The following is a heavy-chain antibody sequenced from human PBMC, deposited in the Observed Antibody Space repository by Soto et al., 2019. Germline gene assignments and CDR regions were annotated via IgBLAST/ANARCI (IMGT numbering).Heavy chain of an antibody. J-gene: IGHJ6*02. CDR1: GFTFSSYG. Sequence: QVQLVESGGGVVQPGRSLRLSCAASGFTFSSYGMHWVRQAPGKGLEWVAVIXYDGSNKYYADSVKGRFTISRDNSKNXLYLQMNSLXXXDXXXXXXXXXXXXXXXXXXXXXXYYYGMDVWGQGTTVTVSS. CDR3: XXXXXXXXXXXXXXXXYYYGMDV. CDR2: IXYDGSNK. V-gene: IGHV3-30*03.